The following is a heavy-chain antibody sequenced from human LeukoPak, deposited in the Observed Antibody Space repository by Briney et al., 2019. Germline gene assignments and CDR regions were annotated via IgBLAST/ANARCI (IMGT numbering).Heavy chain of an antibody. D-gene: IGHD3-16*01. J-gene: IGHJ4*02. CDR1: GGSINNNW. Sequence: SETLSLTCSVSGGSINNNWWAWIRQPPGKGLQWIGYRHSSGTTSYNLSLESRVTISIDMSRNQFSLKLNSVTAADTAVYYCARDSRGGGPDFDYWGQGILVTVSS. CDR2: RHSSGTT. V-gene: IGHV4-59*12. CDR3: ARDSRGGGPDFDY.